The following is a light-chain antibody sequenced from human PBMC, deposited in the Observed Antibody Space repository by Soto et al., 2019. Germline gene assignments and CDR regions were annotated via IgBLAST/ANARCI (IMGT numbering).Light chain of an antibody. CDR2: QAS. V-gene: IGKV1-5*03. J-gene: IGKJ4*02. Sequence: DIQMTHAPSTLSASLGDRVTITCRARQGISSWLGWYQQKKGKASTLLIQQASNLEPGVPSRFNGSESGPEFSPNISSLQPGDVATYYCQHYRMFCLTVRGGTRVAI. CDR3: QHYRMFCLT. CDR1: QGISSW.